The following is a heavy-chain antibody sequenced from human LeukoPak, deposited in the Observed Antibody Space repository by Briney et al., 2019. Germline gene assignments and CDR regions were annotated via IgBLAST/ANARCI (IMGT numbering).Heavy chain of an antibody. V-gene: IGHV4-38-2*02. D-gene: IGHD1-26*01. CDR3: ARVSAPWVPIFDY. Sequence: SETLSLTCTVSGYSISSGYYWGWIRQPPGKGLEWIGSIYHSGSTYYNPSLKSRVTISVDTSKNQFSLKLSSVTAADTAVYYCARVSAPWVPIFDYWGQGTLVTVSS. CDR2: IYHSGST. CDR1: GYSISSGYY. J-gene: IGHJ4*02.